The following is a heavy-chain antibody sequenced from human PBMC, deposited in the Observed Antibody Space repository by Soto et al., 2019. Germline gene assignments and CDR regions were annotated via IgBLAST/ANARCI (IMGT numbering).Heavy chain of an antibody. V-gene: IGHV1-69*13. CDR3: ARDSNLMLRGVIKFDY. Sequence: SVKVSCKASGGTFSSYAISWVRQAPGQGLEWMGGIIPIFGTANYAQKFQGRVTITADESTSTAYMELSSLRSEDTAVYYCARDSNLMLRGVIKFDYWGQGTLVTVSS. J-gene: IGHJ4*02. D-gene: IGHD3-10*01. CDR2: IIPIFGTA. CDR1: GGTFSSYA.